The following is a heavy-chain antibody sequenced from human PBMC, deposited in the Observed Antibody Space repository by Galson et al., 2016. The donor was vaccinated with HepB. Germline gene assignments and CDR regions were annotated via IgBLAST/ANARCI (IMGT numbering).Heavy chain of an antibody. V-gene: IGHV3-7*01. Sequence: SLRLSCAASGFTFSHFWMSWVRQAPGKGLEWVADIKADGRDKFYVDSVKGRFTIARDNTMNSLYLQMNSLRAEDTAVYYCVRDDYLDVWGQGTMVIVSS. CDR3: VRDDYLDV. CDR1: GFTFSHFW. D-gene: IGHD4-11*01. CDR2: IKADGRDK. J-gene: IGHJ3*01.